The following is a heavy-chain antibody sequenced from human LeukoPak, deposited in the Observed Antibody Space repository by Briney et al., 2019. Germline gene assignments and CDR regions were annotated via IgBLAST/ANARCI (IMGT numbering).Heavy chain of an antibody. CDR2: IHYSGST. CDR1: GGSISTYY. D-gene: IGHD5-12*01. V-gene: IGHV4-59*08. CDR3: ARMGGYSGYATH. J-gene: IGHJ4*02. Sequence: SETLSLTCTVSGGSISTYYWSWIRQPPGKGLEWIGYIHYSGSTNYNPSLKSRVTISVDTSKNQFYLRLSSVTAADTAVYYCARMGGYSGYATHWGQGNLVTVSS.